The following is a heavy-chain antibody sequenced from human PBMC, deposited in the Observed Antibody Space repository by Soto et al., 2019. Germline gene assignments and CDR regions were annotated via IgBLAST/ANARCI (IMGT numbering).Heavy chain of an antibody. CDR2: IYHSGST. J-gene: IGHJ4*02. D-gene: IGHD3-10*01. Sequence: PSETLSLTCTVSGGSISSGGYSWSWIRQPPGKGLEWIGYIYHSGSTYYNPSLKSRVTISVDRSKNQFFLKLSSVTAADTAVYYCARDQGVWFGEPQGFDYWGQGTLVTVSS. CDR3: ARDQGVWFGEPQGFDY. V-gene: IGHV4-30-2*01. CDR1: GGSISSGGYS.